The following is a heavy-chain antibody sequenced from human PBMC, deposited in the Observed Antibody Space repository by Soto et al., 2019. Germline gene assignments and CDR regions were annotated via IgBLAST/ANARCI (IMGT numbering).Heavy chain of an antibody. V-gene: IGHV3-23*01. Sequence: PWGSLRLSCSASGFAFITYGITFFRHSPGKWREWVSVISGSGGSSYYAASVKGRFTISRDNSKNTVFLQMNGLRAEDTAVYYCAKVTKRAAAGRYEYYKYGMDVWGQGTTVTVSS. D-gene: IGHD6-13*01. J-gene: IGHJ6*02. CDR2: ISGSGGSS. CDR3: AKVTKRAAAGRYEYYKYGMDV. CDR1: GFAFITYG.